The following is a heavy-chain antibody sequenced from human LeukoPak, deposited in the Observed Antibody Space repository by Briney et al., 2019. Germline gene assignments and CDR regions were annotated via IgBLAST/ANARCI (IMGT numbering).Heavy chain of an antibody. D-gene: IGHD6-13*01. CDR3: ARDHSSNWSPNL. Sequence: GGSLRLSCAASGFTFGDYGMSWVRQAPGKGLEWVSGINWNGDSTGYADSVKGRFTISRDNAKNSLYLQMNSLRAEDTALYYCARDHSSNWSPNLWGQGSLVTVSS. J-gene: IGHJ4*02. CDR2: INWNGDST. CDR1: GFTFGDYG. V-gene: IGHV3-20*04.